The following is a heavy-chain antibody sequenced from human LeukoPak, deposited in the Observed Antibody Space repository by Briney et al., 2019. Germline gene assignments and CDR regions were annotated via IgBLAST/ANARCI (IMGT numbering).Heavy chain of an antibody. V-gene: IGHV3-30*03. D-gene: IGHD6-19*01. CDR1: GFTFSRYG. CDR2: ISYDGSEK. J-gene: IGHJ6*02. Sequence: GGSLRLSCAASGFTFSRYGMHWVRQAPGKGLEWVAVISYDGSEKYYVDSVKGRFTISRDNAKNSLYLQMNSLRAEDTAVYYCARDPTYSYSSGWYDYYYGMDVWGQGTTVTVSS. CDR3: ARDPTYSYSSGWYDYYYGMDV.